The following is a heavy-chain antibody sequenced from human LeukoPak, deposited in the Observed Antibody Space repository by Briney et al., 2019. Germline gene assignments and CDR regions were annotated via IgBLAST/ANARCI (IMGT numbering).Heavy chain of an antibody. CDR1: GYTFTSYY. J-gene: IGHJ4*02. Sequence: ASVKVSCTASGYTFTSYYMHWVRQAPGQGLEWMGIINPSGGSTSYAQKFQGRVTMTRDTSTSTVYMELSSLRSEDTAVYYCAREGIAVAGSDYWGQGTLVTVSS. CDR2: INPSGGST. CDR3: AREGIAVAGSDY. V-gene: IGHV1-46*01. D-gene: IGHD6-19*01.